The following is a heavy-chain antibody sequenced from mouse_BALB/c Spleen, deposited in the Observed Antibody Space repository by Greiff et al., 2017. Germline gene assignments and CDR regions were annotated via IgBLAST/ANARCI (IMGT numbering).Heavy chain of an antibody. CDR1: GYAFSSSW. CDR3: ARRGWGDAMDY. J-gene: IGHJ4*01. D-gene: IGHD1-1*02. V-gene: IGHV1-82*01. Sequence: QVQLKQSGPELVKPGASVKISCKASGYAFSSSWMNWVKQRPGQGLEWIGRIYPGDGDTNYNGKFKGKATLTADKSSSTAYMQLSSLTSVDSAVYFCARRGWGDAMDYWGQGTSVTVSS. CDR2: IYPGDGDT.